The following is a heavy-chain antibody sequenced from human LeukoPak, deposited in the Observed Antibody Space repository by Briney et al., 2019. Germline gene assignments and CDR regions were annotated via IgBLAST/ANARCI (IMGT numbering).Heavy chain of an antibody. Sequence: GGSLRLSCAASGFTFSSYYMFWVRQAPGKGLAWVSTIKGDETSTKYADSVRGRFTVSRDNARNTLYLQLKSLRAEDTAIYYCAMGYRSAYSWDSWGQGTLVTVSS. D-gene: IGHD5-18*01. CDR3: AMGYRSAYSWDS. J-gene: IGHJ4*02. V-gene: IGHV3-74*03. CDR1: GFTFSSYY. CDR2: IKGDETST.